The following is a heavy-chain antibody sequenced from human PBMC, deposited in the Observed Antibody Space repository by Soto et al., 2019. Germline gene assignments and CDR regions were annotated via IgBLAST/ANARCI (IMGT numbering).Heavy chain of an antibody. J-gene: IGHJ6*02. CDR1: GFTFSSYA. D-gene: IGHD2-2*03. V-gene: IGHV3-64D*06. CDR2: ISSNGGST. CDR3: VKPGGYCSSTSCYFYYYYGMDV. Sequence: PVGSLRLSCSASGFTFSSYAMHWVRQAPGKGLEYVSAISSNGGSTYYADSVKGRFTISRDNSKNTLYLQMSSLRAEDTAVYYCVKPGGYCSSTSCYFYYYYGMDVWGQGTTVTVSS.